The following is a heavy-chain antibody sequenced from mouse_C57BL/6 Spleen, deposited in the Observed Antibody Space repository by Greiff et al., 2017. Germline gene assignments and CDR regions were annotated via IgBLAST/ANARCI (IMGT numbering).Heavy chain of an antibody. CDR1: GFTFSDYG. Sequence: EVQVVESGGGLVKPGGSLKLSCAASGFTFSDYGMHWVRQAPEKGLEWVAYISSGSSTIYYADTVKGRLTISRDNAKNTLFLQMTSLRSEDTAMYYCARGAYSNRGYYARDYWCQGTSVTVSS. V-gene: IGHV5-17*01. CDR2: ISSGSSTI. D-gene: IGHD2-5*01. J-gene: IGHJ4*01. CDR3: ARGAYSNRGYYARDY.